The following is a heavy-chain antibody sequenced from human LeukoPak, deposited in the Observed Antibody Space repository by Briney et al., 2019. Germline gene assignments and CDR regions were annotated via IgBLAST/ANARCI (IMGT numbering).Heavy chain of an antibody. Sequence: GGSLRLSCVASGFSFSFSWMSWVRQTPGKGLEWVANINQDGSAEHYVDSVKGRFTISRDNAKNSLYLQMNSLRADDTTVYYCAKDRGYNSFDYWGQGTLVTVSS. V-gene: IGHV3-7*01. CDR2: INQDGSAE. CDR3: AKDRGYNSFDY. D-gene: IGHD5-12*01. CDR1: GFSFSFSW. J-gene: IGHJ4*02.